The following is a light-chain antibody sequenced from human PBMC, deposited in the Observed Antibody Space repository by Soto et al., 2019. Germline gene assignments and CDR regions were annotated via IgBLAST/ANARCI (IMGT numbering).Light chain of an antibody. CDR1: QSISSS. CDR2: AAS. CDR3: QQSYSTPFT. Sequence: DIQMTQSPSPLSASVGDRVTITCRASQSISSSLNWYQQKPGRAPKVLMSAASSLQSGVPSRFSGNGSGTDFTLPISSLQPEDFATYYCQQSYSTPFTFGPGTKVDIK. J-gene: IGKJ3*01. V-gene: IGKV1-39*01.